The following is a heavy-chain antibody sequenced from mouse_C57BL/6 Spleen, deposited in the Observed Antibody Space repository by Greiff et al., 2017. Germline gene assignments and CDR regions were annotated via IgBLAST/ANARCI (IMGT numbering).Heavy chain of an antibody. Sequence: QVQLKQPGAELVKPGASVKMSCKASGYTFTSYWITWVKQRPGQGLEWIGDIYPGSGSTNYKEKFKSKATLTVDTSSSTAYMQLSSLTSEDSAVYYCARERYYGSSYAMDYWGQGTSVTVSS. D-gene: IGHD1-1*01. CDR1: GYTFTSYW. CDR3: ARERYYGSSYAMDY. CDR2: IYPGSGST. J-gene: IGHJ4*01. V-gene: IGHV1-55*01.